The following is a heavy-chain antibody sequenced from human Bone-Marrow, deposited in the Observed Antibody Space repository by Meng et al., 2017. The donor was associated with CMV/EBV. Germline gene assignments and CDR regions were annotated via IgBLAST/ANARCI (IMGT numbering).Heavy chain of an antibody. J-gene: IGHJ5*02. CDR3: ARRVPAAIRSGVVWFDP. CDR1: GGTFSSYT. D-gene: IGHD2-2*02. Sequence: SVKVSCKASGGTFSSYTISWVRRAPGQGLEWMGRIIPILGIANYAQKFQGRVTITADKSTSTAYMELSSLRSEDTAVYYCARRVPAAIRSGVVWFDPWGQGTLVTVSS. CDR2: IIPILGIA. V-gene: IGHV1-69*02.